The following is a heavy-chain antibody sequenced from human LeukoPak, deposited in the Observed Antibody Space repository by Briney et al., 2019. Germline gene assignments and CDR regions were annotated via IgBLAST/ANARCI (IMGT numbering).Heavy chain of an antibody. CDR2: INHSGST. J-gene: IGHJ4*02. V-gene: IGHV4-34*01. D-gene: IGHD2-2*01. CDR1: GGSFSGYY. Sequence: PSEALSLTCAVYGGSFSGYYWSWIRQPPGKGLEWIGEINHSGSTNYNPSLKSRVTISVDTSKNQFSLKLSSVTAADTAVYYCARRRCSSTSCSDYWGQGTLVTVSS. CDR3: ARRRCSSTSCSDY.